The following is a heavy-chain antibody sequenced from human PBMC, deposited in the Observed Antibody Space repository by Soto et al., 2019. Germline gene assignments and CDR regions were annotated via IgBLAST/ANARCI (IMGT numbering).Heavy chain of an antibody. J-gene: IGHJ4*02. Sequence: QVQLVHSGAEEKKPGASVKVSCKASGYTFTSYAMHWVRQAPGQRLEWMGWINAGNVNTKYSQKFQGRVTITRDTSASTAYMELSRLRSEDTAVYYCARSIVVVTALDYWGQGTLVTVSS. D-gene: IGHD2-21*02. CDR3: ARSIVVVTALDY. CDR1: GYTFTSYA. V-gene: IGHV1-3*05. CDR2: INAGNVNT.